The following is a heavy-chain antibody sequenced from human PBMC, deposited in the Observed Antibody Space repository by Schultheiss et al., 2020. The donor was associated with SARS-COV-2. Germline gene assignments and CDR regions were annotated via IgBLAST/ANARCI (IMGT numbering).Heavy chain of an antibody. V-gene: IGHV4-34*01. Sequence: SETLSLTCTVSGGSISSYYWSWIRQPAGKGLEWIGEINHSGSTNYNPSLKSRVTISVDTSKNQFSLKLSSVTAADTAVYYCARGRGIAARRGNYFDYWGQGTLVTVSS. CDR3: ARGRGIAARRGNYFDY. CDR2: INHSGST. CDR1: GGSISSYY. D-gene: IGHD6-6*01. J-gene: IGHJ4*02.